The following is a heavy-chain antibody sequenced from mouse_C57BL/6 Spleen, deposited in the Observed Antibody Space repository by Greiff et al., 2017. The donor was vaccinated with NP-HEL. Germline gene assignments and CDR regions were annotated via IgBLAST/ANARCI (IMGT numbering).Heavy chain of an antibody. CDR1: GYAFSSSW. D-gene: IGHD1-2*01. V-gene: IGHV1-82*01. CDR3: ARRGTTAAMDY. Sequence: QVQLKESGPELVKPGASVKISCKASGYAFSSSWMNWVKQRPGKGLEWIGRIYPGDGDTNSNGKFKGKATLTADKSSSTAYMQLSRLTSEDSAVYFCARRGTTAAMDYWGQGTSVTVSS. CDR2: IYPGDGDT. J-gene: IGHJ4*01.